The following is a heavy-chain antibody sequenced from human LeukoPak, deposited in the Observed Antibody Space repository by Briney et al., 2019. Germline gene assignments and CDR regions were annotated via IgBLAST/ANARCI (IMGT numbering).Heavy chain of an antibody. D-gene: IGHD1-1*01. CDR3: AKATGTFYYFDY. J-gene: IGHJ4*02. CDR1: GFTFRNYG. V-gene: IGHV3-30*02. Sequence: SGGSLRLSCVASGFTFRNYGMHWVRQAPGKGLEWVAFTRYDESLKYYADSVKGRFTISRDNSKNTLYLQMNSLRAEDTAVYYRAKATGTFYYFDYWGQGTLVTVSS. CDR2: TRYDESLK.